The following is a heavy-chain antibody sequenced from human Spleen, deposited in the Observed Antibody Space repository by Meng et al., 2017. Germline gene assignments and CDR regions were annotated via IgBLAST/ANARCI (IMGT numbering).Heavy chain of an antibody. V-gene: IGHV1-2*02. J-gene: IGHJ4*02. CDR1: GYNFFGYW. D-gene: IGHD1-26*01. CDR3: ARREVG. CDR2: INPNDGTT. Sequence: ASVKVSCKASGYNFFGYWLYWVRQAPGQGLEWIGWINPNDGTTNYAHKFLGRVSVTTDTSTSTIYMEMSGLIYDDTAVYYCARREVGWGQGTLVTVSS.